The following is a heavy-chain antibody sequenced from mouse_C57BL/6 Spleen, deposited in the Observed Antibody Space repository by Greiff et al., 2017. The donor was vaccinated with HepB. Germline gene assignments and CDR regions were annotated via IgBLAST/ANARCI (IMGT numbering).Heavy chain of an antibody. CDR3: TREEFITTAPYAMDY. CDR1: GFTFSSYA. Sequence: EVQGVESGEGLVKPGGSLKLSCAASGFTFSSYAMSWVRQTPEKRLEWVAYISSGGDYIYYADTVKGRFTIYRDNARNTLYLKMSSLKSEDTAMYYCTREEFITTAPYAMDYWGQGTSVTVSS. D-gene: IGHD1-1*01. V-gene: IGHV5-9-1*02. J-gene: IGHJ4*01. CDR2: ISSGGDYI.